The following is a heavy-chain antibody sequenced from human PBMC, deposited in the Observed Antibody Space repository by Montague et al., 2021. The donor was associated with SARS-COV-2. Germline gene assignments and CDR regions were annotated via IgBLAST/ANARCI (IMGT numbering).Heavy chain of an antibody. Sequence: TLSLTCSVSGASISSGAYYWSWIRQPAGKGLGWIGRLFVNGRTSYNPSLKSRVTMSVDASENHFSLKVTSVTVADTAVYYCARLAGFHTYFAFDVWGQGTTVAVS. D-gene: IGHD6-19*01. CDR3: ARLAGFHTYFAFDV. CDR2: LFVNGRT. V-gene: IGHV4-61*02. J-gene: IGHJ6*02. CDR1: GASISSGAYY.